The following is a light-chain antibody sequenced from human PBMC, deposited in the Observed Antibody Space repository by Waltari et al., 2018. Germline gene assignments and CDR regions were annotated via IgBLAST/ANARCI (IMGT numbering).Light chain of an antibody. J-gene: IGLJ2*01. CDR2: RDN. CDR3: AAWDHNLTGPV. Sequence: QSVLTQPPSASGTPGQRVTISCSGSTSNIREYEVDWYQQFPGTAPKLLIYRDNRRPSGVPDRFSGSKSGASASLAISGLHSEDEADYFCAAWDHNLTGPVFGGGTRLTVL. CDR1: TSNIREYE. V-gene: IGLV1-44*01.